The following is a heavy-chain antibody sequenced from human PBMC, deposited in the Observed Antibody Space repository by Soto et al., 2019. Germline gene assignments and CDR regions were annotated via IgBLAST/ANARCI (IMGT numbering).Heavy chain of an antibody. Sequence: SETLSLTXTVSGGSISSGGYYWSWIRQHPGKGLEWIGYIYYSGSTYYNPSLKSRVTISVDTSKNQFSLKLSSVTAADTAVYYCARARPKSSTLPSNNWFDPWGQGTLVTVSS. V-gene: IGHV4-31*02. CDR3: ARARPKSSTLPSNNWFDP. CDR2: IYYSGST. CDR1: GGSISSGGYY. D-gene: IGHD6-6*01. J-gene: IGHJ5*02.